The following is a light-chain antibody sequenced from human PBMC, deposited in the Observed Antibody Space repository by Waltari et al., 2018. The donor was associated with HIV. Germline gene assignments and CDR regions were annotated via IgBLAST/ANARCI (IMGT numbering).Light chain of an antibody. V-gene: IGKV3-20*01. CDR1: QSVSSSY. J-gene: IGKJ2*01. CDR3: QHFDTSLPKYT. Sequence: EFVLTQSPGTLSLSPGERATLSCRASQSVSSSYLAWYQQRPGQAPRLLIYGASSRATGIPDRFTGSGSGTDCTLTISRLEPEDFAVYYCQHFDTSLPKYTFGQGTKLEIK. CDR2: GAS.